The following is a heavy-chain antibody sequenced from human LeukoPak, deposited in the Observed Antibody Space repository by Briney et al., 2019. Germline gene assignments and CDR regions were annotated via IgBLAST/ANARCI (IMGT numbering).Heavy chain of an antibody. CDR2: ISGDNGST. D-gene: IGHD2-2*01. J-gene: IGHJ4*02. CDR1: GYTFTSYG. CDR3: AREDTRRGSRGYFDY. V-gene: IGHV1-18*01. Sequence: ASVKVSCKASGYTFTSYGISWVRQAPGQGPEWMGWISGDNGSTNYAQKLQGRVTMTTDTSTSTAYMELRSLRSDDSAIYYCAREDTRRGSRGYFDYWGQGTLVTVSS.